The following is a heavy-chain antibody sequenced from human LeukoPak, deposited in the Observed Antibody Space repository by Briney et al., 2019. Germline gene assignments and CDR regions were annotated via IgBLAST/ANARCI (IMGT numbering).Heavy chain of an antibody. Sequence: PSETLSLTCTVSGGSISSSSYYWGWIRQPPGKGLEWIGYIYYSGSTNYNPSLKSRVTISVDTSKNQFSLKLSAVTAADTAVYYCARRTSAVDRYGSGSWYLDYWGRGAQASVSS. J-gene: IGHJ4*02. V-gene: IGHV4-61*05. CDR3: ARRTSAVDRYGSGSWYLDY. CDR1: GGSISSSSYY. D-gene: IGHD3-10*01. CDR2: IYYSGST.